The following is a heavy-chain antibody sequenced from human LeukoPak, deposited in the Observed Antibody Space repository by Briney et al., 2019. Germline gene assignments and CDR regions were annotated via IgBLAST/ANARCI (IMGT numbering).Heavy chain of an antibody. Sequence: FQGRVTMTRDTSTSTVYMELSSLRSEDTAVYYCARGAHDSTPPPFDPWGQGTLVTVSS. J-gene: IGHJ5*02. CDR3: ARGAHDSTPPPFDP. V-gene: IGHV1-46*01. D-gene: IGHD2-2*01.